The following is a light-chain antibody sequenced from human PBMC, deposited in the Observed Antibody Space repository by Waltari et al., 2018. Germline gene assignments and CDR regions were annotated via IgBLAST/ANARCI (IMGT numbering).Light chain of an antibody. Sequence: IVMTQCAVWLSVSAWGGAALACRASQSVSSNLAWYQQKPGQAPRLLIYGASTRATGIPARFSGSGSGTEFTLTISSLQSEDFAVYYCQQYNNWPLSFGQGTKVEIK. CDR1: QSVSSN. CDR3: QQYNNWPLS. J-gene: IGKJ1*01. CDR2: GAS. V-gene: IGKV3-15*01.